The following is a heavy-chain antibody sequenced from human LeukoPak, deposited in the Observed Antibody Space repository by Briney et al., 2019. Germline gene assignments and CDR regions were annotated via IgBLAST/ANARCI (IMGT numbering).Heavy chain of an antibody. CDR3: ARAQATDWFDP. CDR1: GFTFSSYS. D-gene: IGHD1-14*01. J-gene: IGHJ5*02. CDR2: ISSSSSYI. Sequence: PGGSLRLSCAASGFTFSSYSMNWVRQAPGKGLEWVSSISSSSSYIYYADSVKGRFTISRDNAKNSLYLQMNSLRVEDTAVYYCARAQATDWFDPWGQGTLVTVSS. V-gene: IGHV3-21*01.